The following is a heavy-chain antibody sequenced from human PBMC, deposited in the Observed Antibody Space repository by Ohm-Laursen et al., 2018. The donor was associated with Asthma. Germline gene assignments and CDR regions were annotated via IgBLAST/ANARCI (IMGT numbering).Heavy chain of an antibody. J-gene: IGHJ4*02. V-gene: IGHV3-21*01. CDR3: ARGVGDDWGFDS. Sequence: SLRLSCAASGFTFSSYSMNWVRQAPGKGLEWVSSISSTGGDPFYAVSLKGRFTVSRDNAKNSLYLHMNSLRVEETAVYYCARGVGDDWGFDSWGQGTLVTVSS. CDR2: ISSTGGDP. CDR1: GFTFSSYS. D-gene: IGHD1-26*01.